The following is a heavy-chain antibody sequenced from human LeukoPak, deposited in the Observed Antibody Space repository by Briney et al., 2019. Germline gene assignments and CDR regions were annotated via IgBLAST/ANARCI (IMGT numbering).Heavy chain of an antibody. Sequence: SVEVSCKASGGTFSNHAISWVRQAPGQGLEWMGVIIPISGTANYAQKFQGRVTITADASTSTVYMELSSLTSDDTAVYYCARWAGDSSAWYPALFDYWGQGTLVTVSS. CDR1: GGTFSNHA. J-gene: IGHJ4*02. CDR3: ARWAGDSSAWYPALFDY. V-gene: IGHV1-69*13. D-gene: IGHD6-13*01. CDR2: IIPISGTA.